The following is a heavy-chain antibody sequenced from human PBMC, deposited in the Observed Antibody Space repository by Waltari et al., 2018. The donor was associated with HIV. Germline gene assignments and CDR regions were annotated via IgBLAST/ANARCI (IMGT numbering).Heavy chain of an antibody. Sequence: EVQLVESGGGLVKPGGSLRLSCAASGFTFSSYNMNWVRQAPRKGLEWVSFISSGSTYIYYANSVKGRFTISRDNGKNSLHLQMKGLRAEDTAVYYCARGATDVDAFDFWGQGTMVTVSS. CDR1: GFTFSSYN. V-gene: IGHV3-21*06. CDR3: ARGATDVDAFDF. J-gene: IGHJ3*01. CDR2: ISSGSTYI.